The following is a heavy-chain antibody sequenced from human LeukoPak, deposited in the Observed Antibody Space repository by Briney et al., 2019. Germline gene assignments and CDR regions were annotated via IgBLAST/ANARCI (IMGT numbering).Heavy chain of an antibody. CDR1: GGSISSYY. V-gene: IGHV4-59*01. CDR2: IYYSGST. J-gene: IGHJ6*03. CDR3: ARGPPSYSSGWWPEYYYYYYMDV. D-gene: IGHD6-19*01. Sequence: SETLSLTCTVSGGSISSYYWSWIRQPPGKGLEGIGDIYYSGSTNYYPSLKSRVTISVDTSKNQFSLKLSSVTAADTAVYYCARGPPSYSSGWWPEYYYYYYMDVWGKGTTVTVSS.